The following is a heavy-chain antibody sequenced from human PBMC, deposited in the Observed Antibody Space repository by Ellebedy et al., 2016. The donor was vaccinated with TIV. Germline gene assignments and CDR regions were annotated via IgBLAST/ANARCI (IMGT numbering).Heavy chain of an antibody. CDR1: GYSMRSGYY. D-gene: IGHD3/OR15-3a*01. J-gene: IGHJ6*02. V-gene: IGHV4-38-2*02. CDR2: VYHSGSS. Sequence: SETLSLXCSVSGYSMRSGYYWGWIRQPPGKGLEWIGNVYHSGSSYYNPSLRSRVTLLLDTSKNHLSLRLTSVTAADTAVYYCARTDLRYGMDVWGQGTTVTVS. CDR3: ARTDLRYGMDV.